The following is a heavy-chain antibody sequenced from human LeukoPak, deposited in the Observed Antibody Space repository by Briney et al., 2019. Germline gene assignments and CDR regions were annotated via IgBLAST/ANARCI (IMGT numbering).Heavy chain of an antibody. CDR3: ARGPMTHYYYYGMDV. Sequence: SETLSLTCTVSGGSVSSGSYYWGWIRQPPGKGLEWIGYIYYSGSTNYNPSLKSRVTISVDTSKNQFSLKLSSVTAADTAVYYCARGPMTHYYYYGMDVWGQGTTVTVSS. CDR2: IYYSGST. V-gene: IGHV4-61*01. J-gene: IGHJ6*02. CDR1: GGSVSSGSYY.